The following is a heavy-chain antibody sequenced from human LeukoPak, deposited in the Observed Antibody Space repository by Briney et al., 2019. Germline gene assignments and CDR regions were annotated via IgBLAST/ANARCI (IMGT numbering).Heavy chain of an antibody. D-gene: IGHD2-21*02. Sequence: SETLSLTCTVSGGSISSYYWSWIPEPPGKGLEWIGYIYYSGSTNYNPSLKSRVTISVDTSKNQFSLKLSSVTAADTAVYYCARHLLRRWFDPWGQGTLVTVSS. CDR1: GGSISSYY. J-gene: IGHJ5*02. CDR3: ARHLLRRWFDP. V-gene: IGHV4-59*08. CDR2: IYYSGST.